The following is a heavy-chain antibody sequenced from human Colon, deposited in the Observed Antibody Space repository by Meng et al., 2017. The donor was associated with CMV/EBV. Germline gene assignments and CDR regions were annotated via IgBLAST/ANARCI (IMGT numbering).Heavy chain of an antibody. CDR1: GGSISSYY. V-gene: IGHV4-4*07. Sequence: GSLRLSCTVSGGSISSYYWSWIRQPAGKGLEWIGRIYTSGNTNSNPSLKSRITMFVDTSKKLLSLSLSSVTAADTAVYYCARHFDLGGMDVWGQGTTVTVSS. J-gene: IGHJ6*02. CDR3: ARHFDLGGMDV. CDR2: IYTSGNT. D-gene: IGHD3-16*01.